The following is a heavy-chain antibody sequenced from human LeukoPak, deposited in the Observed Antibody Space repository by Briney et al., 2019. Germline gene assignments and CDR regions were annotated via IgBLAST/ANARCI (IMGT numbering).Heavy chain of an antibody. J-gene: IGHJ1*01. D-gene: IGHD6-13*01. CDR1: GGSISSSSYY. Sequence: SETLSLTCTVSGGSISSSSYYWGWIRQPPGKGLEWIGSIYYSGSTYYNPSLKSRVTISVDTSKNQFSLKLSSVTAADTAMYYCARARGITAAGFPAESFQHWGQGTLVIVSS. CDR3: ARARGITAAGFPAESFQH. V-gene: IGHV4-39*01. CDR2: IYYSGST.